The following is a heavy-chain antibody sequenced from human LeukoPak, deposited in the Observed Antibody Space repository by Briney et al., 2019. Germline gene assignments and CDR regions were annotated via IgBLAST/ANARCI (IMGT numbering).Heavy chain of an antibody. CDR3: ARRNIVVVPAAPHYYYYYYMDV. J-gene: IGHJ6*03. Sequence: SETLSLTCAVSGYSISSGYYWGWIRQPPGKGLEWIGSIYHSGSTYYNPSLKSRVTTSVDTSKNQFSLKLSSVTAADTAVYYCARRNIVVVPAAPHYYYYYYMDVWGKRTTVTVSS. V-gene: IGHV4-38-2*01. D-gene: IGHD2-2*01. CDR2: IYHSGST. CDR1: GYSISSGYY.